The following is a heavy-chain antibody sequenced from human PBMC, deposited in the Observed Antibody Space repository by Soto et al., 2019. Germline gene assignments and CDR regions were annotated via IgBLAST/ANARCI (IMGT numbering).Heavy chain of an antibody. V-gene: IGHV1-18*01. CDR3: ARDYDSSGYYYPHDAFDI. CDR1: GYTCTSYG. J-gene: IGHJ3*02. CDR2: ISAYNGNT. Sequence: ASVKVSCKASGYTCTSYGISWVRQAPGQGLEWMGWISAYNGNTNYAQKLQGRVTMTTDTSTSTAYMELRSLRSDDTAVYYCARDYDSSGYYYPHDAFDIWGQGTMVTVSS. D-gene: IGHD3-22*01.